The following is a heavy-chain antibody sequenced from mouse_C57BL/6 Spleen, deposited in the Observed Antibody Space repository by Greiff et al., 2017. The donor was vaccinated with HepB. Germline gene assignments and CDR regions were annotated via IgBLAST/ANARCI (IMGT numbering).Heavy chain of an antibody. CDR1: GFTFSSYA. CDR2: ISDGGSYT. D-gene: IGHD4-1*01. V-gene: IGHV5-4*01. CDR3: AREGWDDAMDY. J-gene: IGHJ4*01. Sequence: DVQLVESGGGLVKPGGSLKLSCAASGFTFSSYAMSWVRQTPEKRLEWVATISDGGSYTYYPDNVKGRFTISRDNAKNNLYLQMSHMKSEDTAMYYCAREGWDDAMDYWGQGTSVTVSS.